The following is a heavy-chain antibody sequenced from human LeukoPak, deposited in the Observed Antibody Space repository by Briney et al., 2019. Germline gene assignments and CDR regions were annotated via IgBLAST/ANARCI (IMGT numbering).Heavy chain of an antibody. J-gene: IGHJ6*03. Sequence: PGGSLRLSCAASGFTFDDYGMSWVRQAPGKGLEWVSGINWNGGSTGYADSVKGRFTISRDNAKNSLYLQMNSLRAEDTALYYCARASGVELNYYYYYMDVWGKGTTVTVSS. D-gene: IGHD1-26*01. CDR1: GFTFDDYG. CDR3: ARASGVELNYYYYYMDV. V-gene: IGHV3-20*04. CDR2: INWNGGST.